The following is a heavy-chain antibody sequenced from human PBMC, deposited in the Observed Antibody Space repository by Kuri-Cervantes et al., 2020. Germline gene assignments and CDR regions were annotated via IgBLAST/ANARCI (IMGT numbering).Heavy chain of an antibody. CDR1: GGSFSGYY. CDR3: ARGERTGTTPRPFDY. V-gene: IGHV4-34*01. CDR2: INHSGST. D-gene: IGHD1-1*01. Sequence: GSLRLSCAVYGGSFSGYYWSWIRQPPGKGLEWIGEINHSGSTNYNPSLKSRVTISVDTSKNQFSLKLSSVTAADTAVYYCARGERTGTTPRPFDYWAREPWSPSPQ. J-gene: IGHJ4*02.